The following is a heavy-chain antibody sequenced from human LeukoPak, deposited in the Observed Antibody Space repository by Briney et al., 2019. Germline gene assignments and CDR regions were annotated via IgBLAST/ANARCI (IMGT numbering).Heavy chain of an antibody. CDR3: ARDWNGSGSPNDF. V-gene: IGHV3-7*01. CDR1: GFTFSTYW. Sequence: PGGSLRLSCAVSGFTFSTYWMSWVRQAPGKGLEWVANIKTDGSEKYYVDSVKGRFTISRDKAKNSLYLQTNSPRAEDTAVYYCARDWNGSGSPNDFWGQGTLVTVSS. CDR2: IKTDGSEK. J-gene: IGHJ4*02. D-gene: IGHD3-10*01.